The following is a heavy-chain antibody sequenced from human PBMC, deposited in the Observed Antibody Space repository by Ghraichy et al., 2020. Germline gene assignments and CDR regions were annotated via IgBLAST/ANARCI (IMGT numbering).Heavy chain of an antibody. J-gene: IGHJ4*02. Sequence: SETLSLTCTVSGGSISSYYWSWIRQPAGKGLEWIGRIYTSGSTNYNPSLKSRVTMSVDTSKNQFSLKLSSVTAADTAVYYCAGDRGLWGYSSSWDVFDYWGQGTLVTVSS. CDR1: GGSISSYY. D-gene: IGHD6-13*01. V-gene: IGHV4-4*07. CDR2: IYTSGST. CDR3: AGDRGLWGYSSSWDVFDY.